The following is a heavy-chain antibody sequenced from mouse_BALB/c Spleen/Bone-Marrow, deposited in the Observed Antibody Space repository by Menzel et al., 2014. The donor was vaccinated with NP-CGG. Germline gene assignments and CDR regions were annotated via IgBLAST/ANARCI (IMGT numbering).Heavy chain of an antibody. CDR2: ISTYYGDA. Sequence: QVQLQQSGAELLRPGVSVKISCKGSGYTFTDYTMHWVKQSHAKRLEWIGVISTYYGDASYNQKFKGKATMTVDKSSSTAYMELARLTFEDSAIYYCARVITTGYYGMDYWGQGTSVAVSS. D-gene: IGHD2-4*01. J-gene: IGHJ4*01. V-gene: IGHV1S137*01. CDR3: ARVITTGYYGMDY. CDR1: GYTFTDYT.